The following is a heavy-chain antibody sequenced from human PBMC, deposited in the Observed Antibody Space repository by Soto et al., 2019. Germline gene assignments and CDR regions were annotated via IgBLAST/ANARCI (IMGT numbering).Heavy chain of an antibody. J-gene: IGHJ4*02. CDR2: IRSKANSYAT. CDR1: GFTFSGSA. Sequence: EVQLVESGGGLVQPGGSLKLSCAASGFTFSGSAMHWVRQASGKGLEWVGRIRSKANSYATAYAASVKGRFTISRDDSKNTAYLQMNSLKTEDTAVYYCTRHEYGSGGSCYTPSDYWGQGTLVTVSS. CDR3: TRHEYGSGGSCYTPSDY. D-gene: IGHD2-15*01. V-gene: IGHV3-73*02.